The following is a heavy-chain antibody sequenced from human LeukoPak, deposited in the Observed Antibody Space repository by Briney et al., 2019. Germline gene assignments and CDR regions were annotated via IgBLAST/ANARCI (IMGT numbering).Heavy chain of an antibody. J-gene: IGHJ4*02. Sequence: PGRSLRLSCAASGFTLSSYGMHWVGQAPGKGLEWVAVISYDGSNKYYADSVKGRFTISRDNSKNTLYLQMNSLRAEDTAVYYCAKDSGEALGYFDYWGQGTLVTVSS. CDR2: ISYDGSNK. V-gene: IGHV3-30*18. CDR1: GFTLSSYG. D-gene: IGHD4-17*01. CDR3: AKDSGEALGYFDY.